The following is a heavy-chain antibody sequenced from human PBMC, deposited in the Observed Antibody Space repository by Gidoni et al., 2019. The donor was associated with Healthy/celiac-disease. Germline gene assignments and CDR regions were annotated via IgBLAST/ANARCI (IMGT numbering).Heavy chain of an antibody. D-gene: IGHD6-13*01. V-gene: IGHV3-21*01. CDR2: ISSGSSYI. J-gene: IGHJ4*02. Sequence: EVHLVESGGGLVKPGGSLRLSRAASGSTFSSSSMTWVRQAPGKGLEGVSSISSGSSYIYYADSVKGRFTISRDNAKNSLYLQMNSLGAEDTAVYYCARGNGSSWRVYFDSWGQGTLVTVSS. CDR3: ARGNGSSWRVYFDS. CDR1: GSTFSSSS.